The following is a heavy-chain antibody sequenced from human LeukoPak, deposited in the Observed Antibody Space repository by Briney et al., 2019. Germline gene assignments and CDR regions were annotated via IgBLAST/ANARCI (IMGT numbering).Heavy chain of an antibody. V-gene: IGHV4-59*01. CDR2: IYYSGST. CDR3: ARDRVAVAGQYQNWFDP. J-gene: IGHJ5*02. CDR1: GGSISSYY. Sequence: SETLSLTCTVSGGSISSYYGSWIRQPPGKGLEWIGYIYYSGSTNYNPSLKSRVTISVDTSKNQFSLKLSSVTAADTAVYYCARDRVAVAGQYQNWFDPWGQGTLVTVSS. D-gene: IGHD6-19*01.